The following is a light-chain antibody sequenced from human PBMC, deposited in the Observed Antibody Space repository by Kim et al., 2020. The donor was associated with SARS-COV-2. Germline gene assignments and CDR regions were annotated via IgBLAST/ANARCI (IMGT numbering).Light chain of an antibody. V-gene: IGKV1-39*01. CDR1: QNISIF. CDR2: GAP. CDR3: QQSYSTPPT. J-gene: IGKJ1*01. Sequence: DIQLTQSPSSLSASVGDRVTITCRAGQNISIFLNWYQQKPGKAPKLLISGAPSLRSGVPSRFSGSGSGTDFTLTISSLQPEDFATYYCQQSYSTPPTFGQGTKVDI.